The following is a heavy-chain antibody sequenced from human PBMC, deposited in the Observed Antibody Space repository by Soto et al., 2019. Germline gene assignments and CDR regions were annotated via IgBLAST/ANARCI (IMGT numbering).Heavy chain of an antibody. J-gene: IGHJ4*02. D-gene: IGHD6-13*01. CDR1: GFTFGDYA. CDR3: TRVTVIAAAGFDY. V-gene: IGHV3-49*03. CDR2: IRSKAYGGTT. Sequence: SGGSLRLSCTASGFTFGDYAMSWFRQAPGKGLEWVGFIRSKAYGGTTEYAAPVKGRFTISRDDSKSIAYLQMNSLKTEDTAVYYCTRVTVIAAAGFDYWGQGTLVTVSS.